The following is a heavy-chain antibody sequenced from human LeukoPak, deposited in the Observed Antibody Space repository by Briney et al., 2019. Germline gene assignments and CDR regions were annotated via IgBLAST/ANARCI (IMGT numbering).Heavy chain of an antibody. Sequence: PSETLSLTCSVSGGSISSPNHDWAWIRQPPGQGLEWIGSIYYSGTTNYNPSLKSRVTISVDTSKNQFSLKLSSVTAADTAVYYCASSGSGSYYGEFYFDYWGQGTLVTVSS. D-gene: IGHD1-26*01. CDR2: IYYSGTT. J-gene: IGHJ4*02. V-gene: IGHV4-39*07. CDR1: GGSISSPNHD. CDR3: ASSGSGSYYGEFYFDY.